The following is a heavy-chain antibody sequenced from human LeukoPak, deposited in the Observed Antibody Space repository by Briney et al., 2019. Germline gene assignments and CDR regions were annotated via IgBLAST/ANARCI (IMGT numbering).Heavy chain of an antibody. J-gene: IGHJ4*02. D-gene: IGHD2-2*01. CDR1: GFTFSGYW. CDR3: AREAFCSSNRCYSDY. Sequence: GGSLRLSCTASGFTFSGYWMNWVRQAPGKGLEWVASINQHGTETYPVDSVKGRLTISRDNAKNSLSLQMNGLKVDDTAVYYCAREAFCSSNRCYSDYRGQGTLVTVSS. CDR2: INQHGTET. V-gene: IGHV3-7*04.